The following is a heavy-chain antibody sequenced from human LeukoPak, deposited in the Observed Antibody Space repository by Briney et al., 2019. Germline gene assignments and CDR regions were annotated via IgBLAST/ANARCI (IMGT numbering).Heavy chain of an antibody. CDR3: TTAPTSGTTGMDV. V-gene: IGHV3-15*01. Sequence: GGSLRLSCAASGFTFSNAWMSWVRQAPGKGLEWVGRIKSKTDGGTTDYAAPVKGRFTISRDDSKNTLYLQMNSLKTEDTAVYYCTTAPTSGTTGMDVWGKGTTVTVSS. D-gene: IGHD1-7*01. CDR1: GFTFSNAW. CDR2: IKSKTDGGTT. J-gene: IGHJ6*04.